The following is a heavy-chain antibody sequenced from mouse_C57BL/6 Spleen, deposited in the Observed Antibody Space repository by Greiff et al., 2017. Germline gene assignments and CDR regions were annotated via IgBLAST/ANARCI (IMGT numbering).Heavy chain of an antibody. Sequence: QVQLQQSGAELVRPGASVTLSCKASGYTFTDYEMHWVKQTPVHGLEWIGAIDPETGGTAYNQKFKGKAILTADKSSSTAYMELRSLTSEDSAVYYCTRSGTQYAMDYWGQGTSVTVSS. CDR3: TRSGTQYAMDY. CDR2: IDPETGGT. J-gene: IGHJ4*01. D-gene: IGHD3-3*01. CDR1: GYTFTDYE. V-gene: IGHV1-15*01.